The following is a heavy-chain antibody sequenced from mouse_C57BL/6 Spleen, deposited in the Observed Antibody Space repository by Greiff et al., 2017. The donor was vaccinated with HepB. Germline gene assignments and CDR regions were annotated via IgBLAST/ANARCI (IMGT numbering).Heavy chain of an antibody. J-gene: IGHJ3*01. D-gene: IGHD2-4*01. CDR2: IRNKANNHAT. V-gene: IGHV6-6*01. CDR1: GFTFSDAW. Sequence: EVKLLESGGGLVQPGGSMKLSCAASGFTFSDAWMDWVRQSPEKGLEWVAEIRNKANNHATYYAESVKGRFTISRDDSKSSVYLQMNSLRAEDTGIYYCTRPDYDLGSWFAYWGQGTLVTVSA. CDR3: TRPDYDLGSWFAY.